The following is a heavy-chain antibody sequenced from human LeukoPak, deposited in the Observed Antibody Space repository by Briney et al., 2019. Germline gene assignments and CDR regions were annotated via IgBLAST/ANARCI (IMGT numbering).Heavy chain of an antibody. J-gene: IGHJ4*02. Sequence: ASVKVSCKASGYTFTAYYVHWVRQAPGQGLEWMGWIHPNSGGTKYAQNFQGRVTMTRDTSSGTAYMELSSLRSDDTAVYYCARGDIYWDYWGQGTQVTVSS. D-gene: IGHD2-15*01. CDR3: ARGDIYWDY. CDR1: GYTFTAYY. CDR2: IHPNSGGT. V-gene: IGHV1-2*02.